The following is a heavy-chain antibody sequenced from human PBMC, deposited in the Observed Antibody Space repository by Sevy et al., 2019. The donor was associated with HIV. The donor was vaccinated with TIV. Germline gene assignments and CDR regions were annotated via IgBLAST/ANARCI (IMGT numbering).Heavy chain of an antibody. CDR1: GFTFRSYA. CDR2: ISGSGGST. J-gene: IGHJ4*02. Sequence: GGSLRLSCAASGFTFRSYAMSWVRQAPGKGLEWVSAISGSGGSTYYAHSVKGRFTISRDNSKNTLYLQMNSLRAEDTAVYYCAKGLRNGGIAARPDLDYWGQGTLVTVSS. V-gene: IGHV3-23*01. CDR3: AKGLRNGGIAARPDLDY. D-gene: IGHD6-6*01.